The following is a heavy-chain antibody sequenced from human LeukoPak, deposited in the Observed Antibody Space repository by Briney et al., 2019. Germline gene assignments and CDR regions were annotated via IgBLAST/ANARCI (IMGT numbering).Heavy chain of an antibody. CDR1: GFIFSSYS. J-gene: IGHJ4*02. D-gene: IGHD3-22*01. V-gene: IGHV3-48*02. CDR3: ARGYYSLGYFDY. Sequence: PGGSLRLSCAASGFIFSSYSMSWVRQAPGKGLEWLSYISSRNHAIYYADSVKGRFTISRDNAKNSLFPQMNSLRDEDTAVYYCARGYYSLGYFDYWGQGALVTVSS. CDR2: ISSRNHAI.